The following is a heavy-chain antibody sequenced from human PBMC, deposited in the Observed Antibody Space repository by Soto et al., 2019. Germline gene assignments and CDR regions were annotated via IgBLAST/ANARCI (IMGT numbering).Heavy chain of an antibody. J-gene: IGHJ3*02. Sequence: SGPTLVNPTQTLTLTCTFSGFSLSTSGVGVGWIRQPPGKALEWLALIYWDDDKRYSPSLKSRLTITKDTSKNQVVLTMTNMDPVDTATYYCAHGAAVAELFFRVDAFDIWGQGTMVTVSS. V-gene: IGHV2-5*02. D-gene: IGHD6-19*01. CDR1: GFSLSTSGVG. CDR3: AHGAAVAELFFRVDAFDI. CDR2: IYWDDDK.